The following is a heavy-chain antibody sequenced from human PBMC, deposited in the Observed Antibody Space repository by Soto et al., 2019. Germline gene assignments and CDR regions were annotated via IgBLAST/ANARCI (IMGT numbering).Heavy chain of an antibody. CDR3: TRDASRDSSSRGWFDP. V-gene: IGHV3-21*01. Sequence: PGGSLRLCCAASGFTFGSFTMNWARQAPGKGLEWVSTISSNSAYIYYTDALRGRFTISRDNAKNSLQLQMNSLRAEDTAVYYCTRDASRDSSSRGWFDPWGPGTLVTVSS. D-gene: IGHD6-13*01. CDR2: ISSNSAYI. CDR1: GFTFGSFT. J-gene: IGHJ5*02.